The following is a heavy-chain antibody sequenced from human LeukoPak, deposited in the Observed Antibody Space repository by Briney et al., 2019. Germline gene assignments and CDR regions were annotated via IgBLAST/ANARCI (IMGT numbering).Heavy chain of an antibody. D-gene: IGHD2-2*01. J-gene: IGHJ4*02. CDR2: FYHSGSA. CDR3: TRESRPFCPFAY. CDR1: GGSISSGGYS. V-gene: IGHV4-30-2*01. Sequence: SETLSLTCAVSGGSISSGGYSWSWIRQPPGKGLEWIGFFYHSGSAYYNPSLKSRVTISVDRSKNQFSLSLTSVTAADTAVYYCTRESRPFCPFAYWGQGVLVTVSS.